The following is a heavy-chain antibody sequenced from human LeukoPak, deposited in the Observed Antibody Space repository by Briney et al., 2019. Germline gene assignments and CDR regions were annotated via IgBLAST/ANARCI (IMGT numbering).Heavy chain of an antibody. Sequence: GGSLRLSCAASGFTFSNYAMSWVRQAPGKGLEWVSGISGSGDSTYYADSVKGRFTISRDNSKNTLYLQMNSLRAEDTAVYYCAKGSSSYYFAFDIWGQGTMVTVSS. CDR3: AKGSSSYYFAFDI. D-gene: IGHD6-13*01. J-gene: IGHJ3*02. CDR2: ISGSGDST. V-gene: IGHV3-23*01. CDR1: GFTFSNYA.